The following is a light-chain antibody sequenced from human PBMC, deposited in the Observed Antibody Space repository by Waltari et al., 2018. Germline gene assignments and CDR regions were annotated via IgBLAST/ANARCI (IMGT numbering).Light chain of an antibody. J-gene: IGLJ3*02. CDR3: TSFTRAKTWV. CDR1: GSDIGAFNY. CDR2: GVR. Sequence: QSALTQPASVSGSPRQSITISCTGTGSDIGAFNYVSWYQQHPGKAPRLIIFGVRDRPSGISNRFSGSKSGNTASLTISGLQAEDEADYYGTSFTRAKTWVFGGGTKVTVL. V-gene: IGLV2-14*03.